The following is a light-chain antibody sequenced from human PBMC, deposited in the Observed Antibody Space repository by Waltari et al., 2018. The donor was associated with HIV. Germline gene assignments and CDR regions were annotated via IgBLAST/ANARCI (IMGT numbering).Light chain of an antibody. CDR2: DAS. CDR1: QSVSSY. CDR3: QQRRNWPPLT. Sequence: EIVLTQSPATLSLSPGERATLSCRASQSVSSYLAWYQQKPGQAPRLLIYDASNRATGIPARFSGSGSATDFTLTISSLEPEDFAVYYCQQRRNWPPLTFGGGTKVEIK. V-gene: IGKV3-11*01. J-gene: IGKJ4*01.